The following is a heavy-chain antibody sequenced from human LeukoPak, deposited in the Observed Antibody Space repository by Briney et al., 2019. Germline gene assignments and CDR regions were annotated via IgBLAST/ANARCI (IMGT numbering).Heavy chain of an antibody. J-gene: IGHJ6*02. CDR2: IYYSGST. Sequence: SETLSLTCTVSGGSVSSGSYYWSWIRQPPGKGLEWIGYIYYSGSTYYNPSLKSRVTISVDTSKNQFSLKLSSVTAADTAVYYCARGEYDILTGYFLRNYYYYGMDVWGQGTTVTVSS. D-gene: IGHD3-9*01. V-gene: IGHV4-61*01. CDR1: GGSVSSGSYY. CDR3: ARGEYDILTGYFLRNYYYYGMDV.